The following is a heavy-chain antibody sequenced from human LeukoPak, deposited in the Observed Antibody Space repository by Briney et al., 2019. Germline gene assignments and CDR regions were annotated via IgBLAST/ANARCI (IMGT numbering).Heavy chain of an antibody. V-gene: IGHV3-23*01. J-gene: IGHJ4*02. Sequence: GGPLRLPCAVSGFTFSSNAMSWVRQAPGKGLDWVSAISGSGGSTYYADSVTGRFTISRDNSKNTLYLQRNSLRAEDTAVYYCAIARGGYFDRSFDYWGQGTLVTVSS. D-gene: IGHD3-9*01. CDR2: ISGSGGST. CDR3: AIARGGYFDRSFDY. CDR1: GFTFSSNA.